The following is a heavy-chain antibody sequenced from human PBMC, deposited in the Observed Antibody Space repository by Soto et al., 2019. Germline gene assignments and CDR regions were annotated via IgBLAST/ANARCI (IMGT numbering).Heavy chain of an antibody. CDR1: GFIVSDNY. Sequence: ESGGGLIQPGGSLRLSCAASGFIVSDNYINWVRQAPGKGLEWVSVTYTGGYTYYADSVRGRFTISRDNSKNTQYLQMNSLRAEDTALYYCARDLDITLGYYYYYGMDVWGQGTTVTVSS. V-gene: IGHV3-53*01. CDR2: TYTGGYT. D-gene: IGHD5-12*01. J-gene: IGHJ6*02. CDR3: ARDLDITLGYYYYYGMDV.